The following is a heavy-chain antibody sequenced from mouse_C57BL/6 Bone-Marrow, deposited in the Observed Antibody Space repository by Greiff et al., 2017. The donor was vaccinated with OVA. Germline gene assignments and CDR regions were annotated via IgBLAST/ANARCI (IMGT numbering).Heavy chain of an antibody. Sequence: VQGVESGPGLVQPSQSLSITCTVSGFSLTSYGVHWVRQSPGKGLEWLGVIWRGGSTDYNAAFISRLSISKDNSTSQVFFKMNSLQADDTAIYYCARTSYYYGSSPWFADWGQGTLVTVSA. D-gene: IGHD1-1*01. CDR3: ARTSYYYGSSPWFAD. CDR2: IWRGGST. J-gene: IGHJ3*01. CDR1: GFSLTSYG. V-gene: IGHV2-2*01.